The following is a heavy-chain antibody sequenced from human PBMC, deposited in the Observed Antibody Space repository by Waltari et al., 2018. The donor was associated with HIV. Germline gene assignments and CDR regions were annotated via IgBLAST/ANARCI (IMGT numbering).Heavy chain of an antibody. Sequence: QIRLFQSDHAVRKPGASVTISCKTSGSPFINYHVTWVRQSLGQRLDWMGGITRYTANTNYTRESQGRVTLTTDAAAATAYLELRDLRPDDTAIYFCTRGNIWGSYRYFDYWGPGTLVTVS. D-gene: IGHD3-16*02. CDR3: TRGNIWGSYRYFDY. J-gene: IGHJ4*02. CDR1: GSPFINYH. V-gene: IGHV1-18*01. CDR2: ITRYTANT.